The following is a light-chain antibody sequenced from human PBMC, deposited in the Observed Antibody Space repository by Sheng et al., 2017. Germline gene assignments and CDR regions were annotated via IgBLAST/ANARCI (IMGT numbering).Light chain of an antibody. J-gene: IGLJ2*01. V-gene: IGLV2-8*01. CDR3: QSYDNRLSRSI. CDR2: EVN. CDR1: SSDVGGYDY. Sequence: QSALTQPPSASGSLGQSVTISCTGTSSDVGGYDYVSWYQQHPGKAPKLLIYEVNKRPSGVPDRFSGSKFGNTASLTVSGLQAEDEADYYCQSYDNRLSRSIFGGGTKLTVL.